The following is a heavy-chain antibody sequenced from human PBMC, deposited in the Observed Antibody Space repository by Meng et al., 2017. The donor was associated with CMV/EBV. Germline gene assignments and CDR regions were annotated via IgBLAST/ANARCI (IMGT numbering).Heavy chain of an antibody. CDR3: ARVFAPNYDFWSGQRFDP. D-gene: IGHD3-3*01. J-gene: IGHJ5*02. CDR1: TFGSYA. Sequence: TFGSYAISWVRQAPGQGREWMGGIIPIFGTASYAQKFQGRVTITADESTSTAYMELSSLRSEDTAVYYCARVFAPNYDFWSGQRFDPWGQGTLVTVSS. V-gene: IGHV1-69*01. CDR2: IIPIFGTA.